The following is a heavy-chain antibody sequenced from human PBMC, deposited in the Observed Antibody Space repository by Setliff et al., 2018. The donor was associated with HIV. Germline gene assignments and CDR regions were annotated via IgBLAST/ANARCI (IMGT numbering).Heavy chain of an antibody. Sequence: LSLTCAVYGGSFSGYYWSWIRQPPGKGLEWIGEINHSGSANYNPSLKSRVTISVDTSKNQFSLKLSSVTAADTAVYYCARVWSYGSGSLSPWGQGTLVTVSS. CDR1: GGSFSGYY. CDR2: INHSGSA. CDR3: ARVWSYGSGSLSP. D-gene: IGHD3-10*01. J-gene: IGHJ5*02. V-gene: IGHV4-34*01.